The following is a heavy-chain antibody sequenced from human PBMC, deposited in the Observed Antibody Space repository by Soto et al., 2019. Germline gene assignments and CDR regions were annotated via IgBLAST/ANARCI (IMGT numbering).Heavy chain of an antibody. D-gene: IGHD4-17*01. CDR1: GFSLRNSGVG. CDR2: IYWDDDK. J-gene: IGHJ4*02. V-gene: IGHV2-5*02. Sequence: QITLKESGPTLVKPKQTLTLTCTFSGFSLRNSGVGVGWIRQPPGKALEWLALIYWDDDKRYSPSLKSRLTITKDTSKNQVVLTMTNMDPVDTATYYCAHLTTGGFYFDYWGQATLVTVSS. CDR3: AHLTTGGFYFDY.